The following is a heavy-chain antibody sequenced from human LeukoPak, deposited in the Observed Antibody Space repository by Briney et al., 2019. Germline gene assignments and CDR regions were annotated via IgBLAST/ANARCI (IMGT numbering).Heavy chain of an antibody. CDR3: ARGPYAYTSSATLGSYNWFDP. CDR2: IYPGDSHT. Sequence: GESLKISCKGSGYRFPNYSIGWVRQIPGKGLEWMGIIYPGDSHTRYSPSFQDQVTISVDKSISTAYLQWSSLKASDTAMYYCARGPYAYTSSATLGSYNWFDPWGQGSLVTVSS. J-gene: IGHJ5*02. D-gene: IGHD2-2*02. V-gene: IGHV5-51*01. CDR1: GYRFPNYS.